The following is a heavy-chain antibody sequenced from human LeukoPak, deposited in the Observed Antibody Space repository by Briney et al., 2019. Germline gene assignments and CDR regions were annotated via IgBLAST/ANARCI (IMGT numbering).Heavy chain of an antibody. Sequence: ASVKVSCKASGGTLRRFSVNWVRQAPGRGPEWMGGIIPAFGTLIYARDFQDRVTITADESTSTAYMELSSLRSEDTAVYYCATVFLELGGPSGSDFVAANYYFDSWGQGTLVTVSS. CDR1: GGTLRRFS. D-gene: IGHD5-12*01. CDR3: ATVFLELGGPSGSDFVAANYYFDS. CDR2: IIPAFGTL. V-gene: IGHV1-69*01. J-gene: IGHJ4*02.